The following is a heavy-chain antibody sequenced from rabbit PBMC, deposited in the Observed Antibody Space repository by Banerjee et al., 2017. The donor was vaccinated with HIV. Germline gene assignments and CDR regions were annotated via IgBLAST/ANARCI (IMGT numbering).Heavy chain of an antibody. Sequence: QEQLEESGGDLVKPEGSLTLTCTASGFSFSSTYWMCWVRQAPGKGLEWIGCIDTNSGSTWYASWVNGRFTISKTSSTTVTLQMTSLTAADTATYFCSRGAGSNGFELWGPGTLVTVS. J-gene: IGHJ4*01. V-gene: IGHV1S45*01. CDR3: SRGAGSNGFEL. CDR1: GFSFSSTYW. D-gene: IGHD5-1*01. CDR2: IDTNSGST.